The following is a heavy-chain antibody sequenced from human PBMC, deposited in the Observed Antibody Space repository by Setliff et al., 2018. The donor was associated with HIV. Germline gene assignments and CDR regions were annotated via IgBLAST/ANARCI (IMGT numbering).Heavy chain of an antibody. CDR1: GFSLTTSGAG. J-gene: IGHJ4*02. CDR3: AHSFRYDFYLDY. Sequence: SGPTLVNPTETLTLTCTFSGFSLTTSGAGVGWIRQPPGKALEWLALIYWNDDKRYSPSLKSRLTITKDTSKNQVVLTMTNMDPVDTATYYCAHSFRYDFYLDYWGQGTLVTVS. V-gene: IGHV2-5*01. CDR2: IYWNDDK. D-gene: IGHD3-3*01.